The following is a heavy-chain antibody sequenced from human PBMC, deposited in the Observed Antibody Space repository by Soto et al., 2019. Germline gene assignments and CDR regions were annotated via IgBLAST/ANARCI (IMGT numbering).Heavy chain of an antibody. Sequence: PSQTLSLTCAISGDSVSGNSVTWNWIRQSPLRGLEWLGRTFYRSRWYTDYAVSVRSRITIDPDTSRNQFSLHLNSVTPEDTAVYYCSRDVITSTYGGPGMGVWGQGTTVTVSS. D-gene: IGHD4-17*01. V-gene: IGHV6-1*01. CDR1: GDSVSGNSVT. J-gene: IGHJ6*02. CDR2: TFYRSRWYT. CDR3: SRDVITSTYGGPGMGV.